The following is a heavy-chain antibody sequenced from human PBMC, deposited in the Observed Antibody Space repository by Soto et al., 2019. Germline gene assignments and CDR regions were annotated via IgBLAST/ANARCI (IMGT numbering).Heavy chain of an antibody. J-gene: IGHJ4*02. CDR1: GFTFDDYA. V-gene: IGHV3-9*01. CDR2: INWNSGSM. D-gene: IGHD6-13*01. Sequence: GGSLRLSCAASGFTFDDYAMHWVRQAPGKGLEWVSGINWNSGSMNYADSVKGRFTISRDNAKNSLYLQMNSLRTEDSALYYCAKAQTRAAAGTPYFDYWGQGTLVTVSS. CDR3: AKAQTRAAAGTPYFDY.